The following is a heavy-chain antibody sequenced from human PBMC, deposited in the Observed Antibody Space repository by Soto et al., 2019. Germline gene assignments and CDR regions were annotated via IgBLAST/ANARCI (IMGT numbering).Heavy chain of an antibody. CDR1: GYTFTRYT. CDR2: ISAYTGNT. CDR3: ARTDSSGYYEWFDP. D-gene: IGHD3-22*01. V-gene: IGHV1-3*01. Sequence: ASVKLSCKASGYTFTRYTLHWVRQAPGQRLEWMAWISAYTGNTEYSQTLQGRVTITTDTSTSTAYMELRSLRSDDTAVYYCARTDSSGYYEWFDPWGQGTLVTVSS. J-gene: IGHJ5*02.